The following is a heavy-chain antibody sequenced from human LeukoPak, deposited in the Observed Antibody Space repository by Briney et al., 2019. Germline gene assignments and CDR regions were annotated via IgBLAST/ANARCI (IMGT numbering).Heavy chain of an antibody. Sequence: GGSLRLSCAASGFTFSNYHMNWVRQAPGKGLEWVSAISGSGGSTYYADSVKGRFTISRDNSKNTLYLQMNSLRAEDTAVYYCAKRTVYGGNAFDYWGQGTLVTVSS. V-gene: IGHV3-23*01. J-gene: IGHJ4*02. D-gene: IGHD4-23*01. CDR3: AKRTVYGGNAFDY. CDR2: ISGSGGST. CDR1: GFTFSNYH.